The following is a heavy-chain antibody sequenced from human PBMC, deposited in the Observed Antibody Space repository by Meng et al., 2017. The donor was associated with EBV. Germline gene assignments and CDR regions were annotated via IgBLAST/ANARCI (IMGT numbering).Heavy chain of an antibody. J-gene: IGHJ4*02. Sequence: QGQLQESGPGLVKPSETLSLTCTVSGASVSGGTYHWSWIRQPPGKELEWIGYIYDGGTTIYNPSLKSRVTILVDASKNQFSLKLSSVTTADTAVYYCAKSRSSTPGVVGYWGQGTLVTVSS. V-gene: IGHV4-61*01. CDR1: GASVSGGTYH. D-gene: IGHD3-3*01. CDR2: IYDGGTT. CDR3: AKSRSSTPGVVGY.